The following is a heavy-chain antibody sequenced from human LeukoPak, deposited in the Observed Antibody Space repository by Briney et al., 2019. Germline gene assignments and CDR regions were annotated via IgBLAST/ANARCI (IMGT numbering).Heavy chain of an antibody. Sequence: GGSLRLSCVPSGFTISTSGMSWVRQAPRKGLEWVSGVRDRGGYTYYADSVKGRFTISRDSSKNTLYLQMDSLRADDTAVYYCAKDNWHDLQGDTFDIWGQGTMVTVSS. V-gene: IGHV3-23*01. CDR2: VRDRGGYT. CDR3: AKDNWHDLQGDTFDI. D-gene: IGHD1-20*01. J-gene: IGHJ3*02. CDR1: GFTISTSG.